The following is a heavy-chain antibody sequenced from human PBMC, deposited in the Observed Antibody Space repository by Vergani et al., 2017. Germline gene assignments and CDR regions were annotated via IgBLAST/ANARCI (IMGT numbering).Heavy chain of an antibody. V-gene: IGHV3-23*01. CDR3: VNDAGSYENFFDS. D-gene: IGHD1-26*01. J-gene: IGHJ4*02. CDR1: GFTFSTYA. Sequence: EVQLLESGGSLKQPGGSVRLSCAASGFTFSTYAVHWVRQAPGKGLEWVSALTGGSGSTYYADSFNGRFIISGDNSRDTLYLPMNSLEPEDTATYYCVNDAGSYENFFDSWGQGTLVTVSS. CDR2: LTGGSGST.